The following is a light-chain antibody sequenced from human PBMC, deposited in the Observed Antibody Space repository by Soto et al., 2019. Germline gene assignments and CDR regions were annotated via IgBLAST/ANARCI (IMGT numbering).Light chain of an antibody. V-gene: IGKV1-5*01. CDR2: DAS. Sequence: DIHITHSPSTLSSSVLDIVTITCLASQSISSWLAWYQQKPGKAPNLLIYDASSLETGVPSRFSGSGSGTEFTLTISTLQPDDFATYYCQEYNTYSRTFGQGTKVDIK. CDR3: QEYNTYSRT. J-gene: IGKJ1*01. CDR1: QSISSW.